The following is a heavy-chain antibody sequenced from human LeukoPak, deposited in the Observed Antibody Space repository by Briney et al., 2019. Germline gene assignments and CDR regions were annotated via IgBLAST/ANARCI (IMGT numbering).Heavy chain of an antibody. J-gene: IGHJ3*02. Sequence: PAETLSLTCTVSGVSISSYYLSWVRQPPGKGLEWIADIYYSGSTNYNPSLKSRFTISRDTSKNQLSLKLSTLTAADTAVYYCARRDCSGGSWYHETAFDIWGQGRMVTVSS. CDR3: ARRDCSGGSWYHETAFDI. V-gene: IGHV4-59*08. D-gene: IGHD2-15*01. CDR2: IYYSGST. CDR1: GVSISSYY.